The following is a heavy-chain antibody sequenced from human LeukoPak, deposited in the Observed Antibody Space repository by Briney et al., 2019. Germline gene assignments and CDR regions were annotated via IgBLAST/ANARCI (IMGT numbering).Heavy chain of an antibody. CDR2: INHSGST. CDR1: NGSFSGYY. V-gene: IGHV4-34*01. J-gene: IGHJ3*02. Sequence: PSETLSLTCAVYNGSFSGYYWSWIRQPPGKGLEWIGEINHSGSTNYNPSLKSRLTISVDTSKNQFSLRVNSVTAADTAVYYCARHFITMIVVVINDAFDIWGQGTMVTVSS. D-gene: IGHD3-22*01. CDR3: ARHFITMIVVVINDAFDI.